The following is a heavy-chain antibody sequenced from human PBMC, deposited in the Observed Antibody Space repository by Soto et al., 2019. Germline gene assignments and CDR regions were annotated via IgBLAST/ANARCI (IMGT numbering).Heavy chain of an antibody. CDR2: IYYSGST. D-gene: IGHD1-26*01. CDR1: GGSISSGDYY. CDR3: ARMWEPENYFDY. Sequence: SETLSLTCTVSGGSISSGDYYWSWIRQPPGKGLEWIGYIYYSGSTYYNPSLKSRVTISVDTSKNQFSLKLSSVTAADTAVYYCARMWEPENYFDYWGQGTLVTVSS. J-gene: IGHJ4*02. V-gene: IGHV4-30-4*01.